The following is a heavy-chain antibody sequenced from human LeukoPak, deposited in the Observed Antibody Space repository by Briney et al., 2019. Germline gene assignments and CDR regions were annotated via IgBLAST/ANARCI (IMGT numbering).Heavy chain of an antibody. J-gene: IGHJ4*02. V-gene: IGHV4-39*01. CDR2: VYYSGST. Sequence: PSETLSLTCTVSGGSISDSSSYWGWIRQPPGEGLEWIGTVYYSGSTSYNPSLKSRVTISVDTSKNQFSLKLSSVTAADTAVYYCARYCSSTSCYDYWGQGTLVTVSS. CDR1: GGSISDSSSY. D-gene: IGHD2-2*01. CDR3: ARYCSSTSCYDY.